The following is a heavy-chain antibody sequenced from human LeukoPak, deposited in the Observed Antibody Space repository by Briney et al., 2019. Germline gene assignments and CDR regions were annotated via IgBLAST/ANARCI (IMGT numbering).Heavy chain of an antibody. CDR2: IDWDDDK. CDR3: ARTSIAVAGPYYFDY. V-gene: IGHV2-70*01. CDR1: GFSLSTSGMC. D-gene: IGHD6-19*01. J-gene: IGHJ4*02. Sequence: SGPALVKPTQTLTLTFTFSGFSLSTSGMCVSWIRQPPGKALEWLALIDWDDDKYYSTSLKTRLTISKDTSKNQVVLTMTNMNPVDTATYYCARTSIAVAGPYYFDYWGQGTLVTVSS.